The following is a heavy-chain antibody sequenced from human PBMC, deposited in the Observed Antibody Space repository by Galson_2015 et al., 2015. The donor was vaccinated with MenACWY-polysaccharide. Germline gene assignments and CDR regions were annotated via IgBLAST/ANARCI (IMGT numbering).Heavy chain of an antibody. V-gene: IGHV3-7*01. CDR2: IKKDGSEK. CDR3: ARGHLGLGL. CDR1: GLTFSNCW. J-gene: IGHJ6*02. D-gene: IGHD7-27*01. Sequence: SLRLSCAASGLTFSNCWMTWVRQAPGKGLEWVASIKKDGSEKYYVDSVKGRFTISRDNAKDSLYLQMSSLRADDTAVYFCARGHLGLGLWGQGTTVTVSS.